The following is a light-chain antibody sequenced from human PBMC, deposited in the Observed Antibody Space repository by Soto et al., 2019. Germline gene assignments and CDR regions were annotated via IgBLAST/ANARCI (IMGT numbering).Light chain of an antibody. Sequence: EIVLTQSPPTLSLSPGERATLSCRASQSVSSYLAWYQQKPGQAPRLLIYDASNRATGIPARFSGSGSGTDFTLTISSLEPEDFAVYYCQQRSNWPRGTFGQGTKLEIK. J-gene: IGKJ2*02. CDR2: DAS. CDR3: QQRSNWPRGT. V-gene: IGKV3-11*01. CDR1: QSVSSY.